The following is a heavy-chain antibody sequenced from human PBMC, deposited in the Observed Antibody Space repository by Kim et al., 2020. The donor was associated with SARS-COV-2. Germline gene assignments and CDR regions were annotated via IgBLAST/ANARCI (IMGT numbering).Heavy chain of an antibody. CDR1: GDSLSSDY. D-gene: IGHD3-16*02. Sequence: TLSLTCTVSGDSLSSDYWSWNRQPAGKGLEWIGRIYTSGRTNYNPSLQSRVTMSVDMSKNQFSLKLSSVTAADTAVYYCASALGHWGQGTLVTVSS. CDR3: ASALGH. V-gene: IGHV4-4*07. CDR2: IYTSGRT. J-gene: IGHJ4*02.